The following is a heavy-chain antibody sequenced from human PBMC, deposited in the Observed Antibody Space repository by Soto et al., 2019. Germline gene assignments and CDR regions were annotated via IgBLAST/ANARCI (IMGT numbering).Heavy chain of an antibody. D-gene: IGHD2-21*02. CDR3: VKPLSPRLVTAMFDY. V-gene: IGHV3-9*01. CDR2: ISWNSGSI. J-gene: IGHJ4*02. CDR1: GFTFDDYA. Sequence: GGSLRLSCAASGFTFDDYAMHWVRQAPGKGLEWVSGISWNSGSIGYVDSVKGRFTISRDNAKNSLYLQMNSLRAEDTALYYCVKPLSPRLVTAMFDYWGQGTLVTVSS.